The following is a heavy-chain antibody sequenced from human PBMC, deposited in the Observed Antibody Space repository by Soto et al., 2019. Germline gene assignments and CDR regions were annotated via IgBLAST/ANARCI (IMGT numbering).Heavy chain of an antibody. Sequence: GGSLRLSCAASGFTFSSYGMHWVRQAPGKGLEWVAVIWYDGSNKYYADSVKGRFTISRDNSKNTLYLQMNSLRAEDTAVYYCARGLLLWFGEFPNSGMDVWGQGTTVTVSS. CDR2: IWYDGSNK. V-gene: IGHV3-33*01. D-gene: IGHD3-10*01. CDR1: GFTFSSYG. CDR3: ARGLLLWFGEFPNSGMDV. J-gene: IGHJ6*02.